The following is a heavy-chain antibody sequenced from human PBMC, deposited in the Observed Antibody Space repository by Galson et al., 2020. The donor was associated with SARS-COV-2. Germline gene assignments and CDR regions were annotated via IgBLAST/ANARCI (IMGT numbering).Heavy chain of an antibody. Sequence: ASVKVSCKASGYTFTSFDINWVRPATGQGLARMGWMSPTSGHTAYEQKFQGRVTMTRNTSISTAYMELSSMRSEDTAVYYCVVRLWFGEAFDFWGQGTLVTVSS. J-gene: IGHJ4*02. D-gene: IGHD3-10*01. CDR1: GYTFTSFD. V-gene: IGHV1-8*01. CDR2: MSPTSGHT. CDR3: VVRLWFGEAFDF.